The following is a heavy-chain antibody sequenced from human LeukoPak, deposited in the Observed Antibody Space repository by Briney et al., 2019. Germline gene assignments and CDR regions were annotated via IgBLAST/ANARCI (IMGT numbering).Heavy chain of an antibody. CDR2: IYTSGST. Sequence: PSETLSLTCTVSGGSISSGSYYWSWIRQPAGKGLEWIGRIYTSGSTNYNPSLKSRVTISIDTSKTQFSLNLSSVTAADTAVYYCASQYCTNGVCYYFDYWGQGTLVTVSS. V-gene: IGHV4-61*02. CDR1: GGSISSGSYY. D-gene: IGHD2-8*01. J-gene: IGHJ4*02. CDR3: ASQYCTNGVCYYFDY.